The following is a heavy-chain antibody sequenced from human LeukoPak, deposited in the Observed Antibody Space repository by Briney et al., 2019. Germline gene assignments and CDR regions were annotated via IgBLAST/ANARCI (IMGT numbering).Heavy chain of an antibody. V-gene: IGHV3-48*03. CDR1: GFTFSSYE. J-gene: IGHJ4*02. D-gene: IGHD2-2*01. CDR2: ISSSGSTI. CDR3: ARGRYCSSTSCHYFDY. Sequence: GGSLRLSCAASGFTFSSYEMNWVRQAPGKGLEWVSYISSSGSTIYYADSVKGRFTISRDNAKNSLYLQMNSLRAEDTAVYYCARGRYCSSTSCHYFDYWGQGTLVTVSS.